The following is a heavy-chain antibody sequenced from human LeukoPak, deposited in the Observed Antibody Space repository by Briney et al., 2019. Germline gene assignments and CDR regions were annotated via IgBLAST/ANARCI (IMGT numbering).Heavy chain of an antibody. J-gene: IGHJ4*02. CDR2: IRHDGSNK. D-gene: IGHD1-14*01. CDR1: GFIFRSYG. CDR3: ANLVGTDPTDRYFDY. Sequence: PGGSLRLSCGASGFIFRSYGMHWVRQAPGKGLEWLAFIRHDGSNKYYADSVKGRFTISRDNSKNTLYLQMNSLRAEDTAVYYCANLVGTDPTDRYFDYWGQGTLVTVSS. V-gene: IGHV3-30*02.